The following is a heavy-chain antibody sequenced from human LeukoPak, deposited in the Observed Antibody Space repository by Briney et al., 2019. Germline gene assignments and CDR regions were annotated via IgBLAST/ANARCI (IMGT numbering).Heavy chain of an antibody. Sequence: GGSLRLSYAASGFTFSSYEMNWVRQAPGKGLEWVSYISSSGSTIYYADSVKGRFTISRDNAKNSLYLQMNSLRAEDTAVYYCARDGWIQLWTHYYYYGMDVWGKGTTVTVSS. V-gene: IGHV3-48*03. J-gene: IGHJ6*04. D-gene: IGHD5-18*01. CDR2: ISSSGSTI. CDR1: GFTFSSYE. CDR3: ARDGWIQLWTHYYYYGMDV.